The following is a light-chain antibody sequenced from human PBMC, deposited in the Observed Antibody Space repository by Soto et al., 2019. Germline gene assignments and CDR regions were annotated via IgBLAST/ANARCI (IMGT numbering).Light chain of an antibody. CDR3: QQYNSFWT. J-gene: IGKJ1*01. Sequence: EIKMTQSPSTLSAYVGYRATISCRASQSISSWLARYQQKPGKAPKLLIYGVSSLESGVPSRFSGSGSGTEFTLTISKLQTDDSATYYCQQYNSFWTFGQGAKVDIK. V-gene: IGKV1-5*01. CDR2: GVS. CDR1: QSISSW.